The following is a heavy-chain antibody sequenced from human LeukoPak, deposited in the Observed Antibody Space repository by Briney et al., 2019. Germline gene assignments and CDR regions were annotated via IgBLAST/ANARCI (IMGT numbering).Heavy chain of an antibody. CDR2: IKSKTDGGTT. Sequence: PGGSLRLSCAASGFTFSNAWMSWVRQAPGKGLEWVGRIKSKTDGGTTDYAAPVKGRFTISRDDSKNTLYLQMNSLKTEDTAVYYCTTESSPITFGGVIVIEPDDYWGQGTLVTVSS. CDR3: TTESSPITFGGVIVIEPDDY. D-gene: IGHD3-16*02. CDR1: GFTFSNAW. J-gene: IGHJ4*02. V-gene: IGHV3-15*01.